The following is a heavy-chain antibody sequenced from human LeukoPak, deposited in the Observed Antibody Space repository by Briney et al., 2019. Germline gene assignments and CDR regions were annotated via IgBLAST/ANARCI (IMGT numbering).Heavy chain of an antibody. CDR1: GFTFGSYA. Sequence: GGSLRLSCVASGFTFGSYAVTWVRQAPGKGLQWVSAISGSSDGTFYADSVKGRFTISRDNSKNTVYLQMNSLRGEDTAVYYCATEVLRHFDFLYWGQGTLVTVSS. J-gene: IGHJ4*02. V-gene: IGHV3-23*01. D-gene: IGHD3-9*01. CDR2: ISGSSDGT. CDR3: ATEVLRHFDFLY.